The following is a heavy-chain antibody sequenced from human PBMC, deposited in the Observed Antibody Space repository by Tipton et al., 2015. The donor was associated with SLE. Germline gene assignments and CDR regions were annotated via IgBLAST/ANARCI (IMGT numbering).Heavy chain of an antibody. CDR2: ISYDGSNK. D-gene: IGHD3-16*01. V-gene: IGHV3-30*04. J-gene: IGHJ1*01. Sequence: SLRLSCAASGFTFSSYPMHWVRQAPGKGLEWVAVISYDGSNKYYADSVKGRFTISRDNSKNTLYLQMNSLRAEDTAVYYCARGGHGKWGQGTLVTVSS. CDR3: ARGGHGK. CDR1: GFTFSSYP.